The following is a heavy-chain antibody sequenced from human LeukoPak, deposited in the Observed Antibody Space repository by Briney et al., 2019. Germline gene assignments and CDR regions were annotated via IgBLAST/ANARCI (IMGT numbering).Heavy chain of an antibody. J-gene: IGHJ3*02. CDR3: AKEDSSSWSPNTDAFDI. CDR1: GFTFSRYG. CDR2: IRYDGSNK. V-gene: IGHV3-30*02. D-gene: IGHD6-13*01. Sequence: GGSLRLSCAASGFTFSRYGMHWVRQAPGKGLECVAFIRYDGSNKYYADSVKGRFTISRDDSKNTLYLQMNSLRAEDTAVYYCAKEDSSSWSPNTDAFDIWGQGTMVTVSS.